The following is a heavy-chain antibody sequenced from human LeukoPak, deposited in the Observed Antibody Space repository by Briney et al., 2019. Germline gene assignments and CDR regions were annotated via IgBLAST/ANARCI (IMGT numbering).Heavy chain of an antibody. CDR2: ITSRGSNT. Sequence: PGGSLGLSCAASGFTFSSYAMSWVRQAPGKGLEWVSEITSRGSNTYYADSVKGRLAISRDNSKKTLYLQMNSLRAEDTAIYYCAKPSSTGWYVDSWGQGTLVTVSS. D-gene: IGHD6-19*01. CDR3: AKPSSTGWYVDS. V-gene: IGHV3-23*01. CDR1: GFTFSSYA. J-gene: IGHJ4*02.